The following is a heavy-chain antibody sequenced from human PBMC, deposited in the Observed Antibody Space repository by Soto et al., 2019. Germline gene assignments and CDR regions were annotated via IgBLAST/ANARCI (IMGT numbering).Heavy chain of an antibody. D-gene: IGHD2-21*02. Sequence: PGGSLRLSCSASGFTFNNYAMSWVRQAPGKGLEWVSAISSSGYRTYYADSVKGRFTISRDNSKNTVYLQMNNLRAEDTAVYYCAKGSVVVAAKFASWGQGTLVTVSS. CDR3: AKGSVVVAAKFAS. V-gene: IGHV3-23*01. CDR1: GFTFNNYA. CDR2: ISSSGYRT. J-gene: IGHJ4*02.